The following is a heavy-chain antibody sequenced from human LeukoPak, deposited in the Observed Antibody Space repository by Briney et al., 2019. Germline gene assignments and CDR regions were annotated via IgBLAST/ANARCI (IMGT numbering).Heavy chain of an antibody. Sequence: PGGSLRLSCAASGFTFSSYAMSWVRQAPGKGLEWVSAISGSGGSTYYADSVKGRFTISRDNSKNTLYLQMNSLRAEDTAVYYCAKDYVMVRGVIAGIYFDYWGQGTLVTVSS. CDR3: AKDYVMVRGVIAGIYFDY. CDR1: GFTFSSYA. V-gene: IGHV3-23*01. CDR2: ISGSGGST. D-gene: IGHD3-10*01. J-gene: IGHJ4*02.